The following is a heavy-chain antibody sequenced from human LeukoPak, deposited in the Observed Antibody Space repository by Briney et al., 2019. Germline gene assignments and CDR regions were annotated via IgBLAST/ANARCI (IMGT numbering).Heavy chain of an antibody. CDR2: IYYSGST. D-gene: IGHD3-10*01. V-gene: IGHV4-30-4*08. J-gene: IGHJ4*02. CDR1: GGSISSGDYY. Sequence: SETLFLTCTVSGGSISSGDYYWSWIRQPPGKGLEWIGYIYYSGSTYYNPSLKSRVTISVDTSKNQFSLKLSSVTAADTAVYYCARGYYGSETASRDFDYWGQGTLVTVSS. CDR3: ARGYYGSETASRDFDY.